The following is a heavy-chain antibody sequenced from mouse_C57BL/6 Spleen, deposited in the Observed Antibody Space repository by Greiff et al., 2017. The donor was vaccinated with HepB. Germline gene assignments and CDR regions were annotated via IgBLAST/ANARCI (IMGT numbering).Heavy chain of an antibody. CDR1: GYSFTDYN. D-gene: IGHD2-2*01. CDR2: INPNYGTT. CDR3: AREWLRRMDYAMDY. J-gene: IGHJ4*01. Sequence: EVQLQQSGPELVKPGASVKISCKASGYSFTDYNMNWVKQSNGKSLEWIGVINPNYGTTSYNQKFKGKATLTVDKSSSTAYMQLNSLTSEDSAVYYCAREWLRRMDYAMDYWGQGTSVTVSS. V-gene: IGHV1-39*01.